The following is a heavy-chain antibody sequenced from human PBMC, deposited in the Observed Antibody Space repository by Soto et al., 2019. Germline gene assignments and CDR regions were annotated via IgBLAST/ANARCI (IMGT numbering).Heavy chain of an antibody. D-gene: IGHD1-1*01. CDR2: TSDGGFS. J-gene: IGHJ4*02. Sequence: SDTLSLTCTVSGGSVSSNNYYGPWIRQPPGKGLEWIGSTSDGGFSYQNPSLKGRFAISRDTAKSHLSLKLTSVTATDTAVYDCGRHRRETVTYAQPLDYWCQGSLVTVS. CDR1: GGSVSSNNYY. CDR3: GRHRRETVTYAQPLDY. V-gene: IGHV4-39*01.